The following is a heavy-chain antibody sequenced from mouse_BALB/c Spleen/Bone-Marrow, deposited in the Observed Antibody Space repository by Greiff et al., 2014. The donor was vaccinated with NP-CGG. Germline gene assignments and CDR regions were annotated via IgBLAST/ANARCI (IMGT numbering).Heavy chain of an antibody. CDR3: ASYVYGYYFDY. CDR2: IDPANDNT. Sequence: VTLKESGAELVKPGASVKLSCTASGFNIKDTYIHWVKQRPEQGLEWIGRIDPANDNTKYDPKFQGKATITADTSSSTAYLQLSSLTPEDTAVYYCASYVYGYYFDYWGQGTTLTVSS. J-gene: IGHJ2*01. D-gene: IGHD2-2*01. CDR1: GFNIKDTY. V-gene: IGHV14-3*02.